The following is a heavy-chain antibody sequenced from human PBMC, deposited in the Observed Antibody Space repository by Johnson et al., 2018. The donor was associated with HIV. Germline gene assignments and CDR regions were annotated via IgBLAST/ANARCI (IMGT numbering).Heavy chain of an antibody. V-gene: IGHV3-7*01. J-gene: IGHJ3*02. CDR3: ARLSEHIVVVTAWADAFDI. CDR1: GFSFSFYW. D-gene: IGHD2-21*02. Sequence: VQLVESGGGLVQPGGSLRLSCAASGFSFSFYWMSWVRQAPGKGLEWVANIKQDGRERYYVDSVKGRFTISRANAKNSLYLQMNSLRAEDTAVYYCARLSEHIVVVTAWADAFDIWGQGTMVTVSS. CDR2: IKQDGRER.